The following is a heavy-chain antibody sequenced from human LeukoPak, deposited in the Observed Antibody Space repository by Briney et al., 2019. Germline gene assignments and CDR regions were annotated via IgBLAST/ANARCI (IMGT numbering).Heavy chain of an antibody. CDR2: INPNSGGT. CDR3: ARDLPTIYDSSGYYYWFDP. CDR1: VYTFTGYY. Sequence: ASVKVSCKASVYTFTGYYMHWVRQAPGQGLEWMGRINPNSGGTNYAQKLQGRVTMTRDTSISTAYMELSRLRSDDTAVYYCARDLPTIYDSSGYYYWFDPWGQGTLVTVSS. D-gene: IGHD3-22*01. J-gene: IGHJ5*02. V-gene: IGHV1-2*06.